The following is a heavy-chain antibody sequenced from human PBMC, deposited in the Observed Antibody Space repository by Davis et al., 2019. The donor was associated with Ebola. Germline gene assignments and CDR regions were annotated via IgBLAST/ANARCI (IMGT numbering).Heavy chain of an antibody. CDR2: IKQDGSEK. D-gene: IGHD6-19*01. J-gene: IGHJ4*02. CDR3: ARDGGDSSGWSFDY. Sequence: GESLKISCAASGFTFSSYWMSWVRQAPGKGLEWVANIKQDGSEKYYVDSVKGRFTISRDNAKNSLYLQMNSLRAEDTAVYYCARDGGDSSGWSFDYWGQGTLVTVSS. CDR1: GFTFSSYW. V-gene: IGHV3-7*03.